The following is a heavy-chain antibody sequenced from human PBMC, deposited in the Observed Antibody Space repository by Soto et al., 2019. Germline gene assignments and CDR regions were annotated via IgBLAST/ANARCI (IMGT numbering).Heavy chain of an antibody. Sequence: EVQLLESGGGLVQPGGSLRLSCAASGFTFSSYAMSWVRQAPGKGLEWVSAISGSGGSTYYADSVKGRFTISRDNSKNTLYLQMNSLRAEDTAVYYCAKDRAKGGYSYGYSVYWGQGTLVTVSS. CDR3: AKDRAKGGYSYGYSVY. CDR1: GFTFSSYA. V-gene: IGHV3-23*01. CDR2: ISGSGGST. J-gene: IGHJ4*02. D-gene: IGHD5-18*01.